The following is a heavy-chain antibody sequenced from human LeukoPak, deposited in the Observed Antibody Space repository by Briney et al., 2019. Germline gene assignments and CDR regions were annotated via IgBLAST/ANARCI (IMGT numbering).Heavy chain of an antibody. V-gene: IGHV4-59*01. CDR3: AGYSGYDSVFDY. CDR1: GGSISSYY. CDR2: IYYSGST. Sequence: SETLSLTCTVSGGSISSYYWSWIRQPPGKGLEWIGYIYYSGSTNYNPSLKSRVTISVDTSKNQFSLKLRSVTAADTAVYYCAGYSGYDSVFDYWGQGTLVPVSS. D-gene: IGHD5-12*01. J-gene: IGHJ4*02.